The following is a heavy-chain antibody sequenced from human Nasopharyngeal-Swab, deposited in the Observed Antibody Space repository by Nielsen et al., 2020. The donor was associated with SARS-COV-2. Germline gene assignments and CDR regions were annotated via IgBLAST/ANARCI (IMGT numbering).Heavy chain of an antibody. J-gene: IGHJ6*02. CDR3: AKDHQLIRNYYYYDLDV. CDR2: ISYDGSNK. V-gene: IGHV3-30*18. D-gene: IGHD2-8*01. Sequence: VRQAPGKGLEWVAVISYDGSNKYYADSVKGRFTISRDNSKNTLYLQMNSLTTEDTAVYYCAKDHQLIRNYYYYDLDVWGQGTTVTVSS.